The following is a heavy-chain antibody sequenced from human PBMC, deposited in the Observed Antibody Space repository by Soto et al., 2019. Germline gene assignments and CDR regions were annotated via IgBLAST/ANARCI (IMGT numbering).Heavy chain of an antibody. D-gene: IGHD3-22*01. CDR1: GFTFSSDG. Sequence: GGSLRLSCAASGFTFSSDGMHWVRQAPGKGLEWVAVIWYDGSNKYYADSVKGRFTISRDNSKNTLYLQMNSLRAEETAVYYCAREQWLAHGGYYDSYGYDTHAVDDDYPGQRTLVPVSS. CDR2: IWYDGSNK. V-gene: IGHV3-33*01. CDR3: AREQWLAHGGYYDSYGYDTHAVDDDY. J-gene: IGHJ4*02.